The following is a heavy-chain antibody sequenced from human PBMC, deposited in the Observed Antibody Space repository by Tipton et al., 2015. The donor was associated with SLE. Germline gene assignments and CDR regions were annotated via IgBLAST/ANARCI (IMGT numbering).Heavy chain of an antibody. CDR3: ARTAGGDCSGGSCLRFDY. V-gene: IGHV4-34*01. D-gene: IGHD2-15*01. J-gene: IGHJ4*02. CDR2: INHSGNT. CDR1: VGSFRGYY. Sequence: TLSLTCAVYVGSFRGYYWSWIRQSPGKGLAWIGEINHSGNTNYNPSLKSRVTISVDTSKNQLSLKLSSVTAADTAVYYCARTAGGDCSGGSCLRFDYWGQGTLVTVSS.